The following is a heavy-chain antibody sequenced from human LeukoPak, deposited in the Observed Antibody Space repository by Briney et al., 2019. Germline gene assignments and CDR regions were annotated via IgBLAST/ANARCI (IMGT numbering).Heavy chain of an antibody. CDR1: GGSTSSNNYY. CDR3: ARLVGWPYRYYYDY. D-gene: IGHD2-15*01. Sequence: SETLSLTCTVSGGSTSSNNYYWGWIRQPPGKGLEWIGNIYYSGSTHDNPSLKSRVTISIDMSKNQFSLKLSSVTAADTAVYYCARLVGWPYRYYYDYWGQGTLITVSS. J-gene: IGHJ4*02. V-gene: IGHV4-39*01. CDR2: IYYSGST.